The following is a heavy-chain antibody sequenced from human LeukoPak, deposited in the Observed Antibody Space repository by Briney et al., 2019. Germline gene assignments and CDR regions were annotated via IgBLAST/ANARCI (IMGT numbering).Heavy chain of an antibody. CDR1: GYTFTGYY. Sequence: ASVKASCKASGYTFTGYYMHWVRQAPGQGLEWMGRINPNSGGTNYAQKFQGRVTMTRDTSISTAYMELSRLRSDDTAVYYCARDRAGSWTRITVAAGYWGQGTLVTVSS. CDR2: INPNSGGT. V-gene: IGHV1-2*06. D-gene: IGHD3-10*01. J-gene: IGHJ4*02. CDR3: ARDRAGSWTRITVAAGY.